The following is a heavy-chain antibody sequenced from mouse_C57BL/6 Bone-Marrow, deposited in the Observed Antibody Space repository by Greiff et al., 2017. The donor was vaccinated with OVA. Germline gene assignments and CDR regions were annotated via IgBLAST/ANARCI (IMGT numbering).Heavy chain of an antibody. Sequence: QVQLKQSGAELARPGASVKLSCKASGYTFTSYGISWVKQRTGQGLEWIGEIYPRSGNTYYNEKFKGKATLTADKSSSTAYMELRSLTSEDSAVYFCARKGLRGTGFAYWGQGTLVTVSA. V-gene: IGHV1-81*01. CDR1: GYTFTSYG. CDR3: ARKGLRGTGFAY. D-gene: IGHD1-1*01. J-gene: IGHJ3*01. CDR2: IYPRSGNT.